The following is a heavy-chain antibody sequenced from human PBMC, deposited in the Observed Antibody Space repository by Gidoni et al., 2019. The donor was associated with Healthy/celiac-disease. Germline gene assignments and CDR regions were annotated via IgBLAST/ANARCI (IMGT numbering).Heavy chain of an antibody. J-gene: IGHJ2*01. V-gene: IGHV4-39*01. D-gene: IGHD3-10*01. Sequence: QLQLQESGHGLVTPSETLSLTCTVSGGSISSSSYYWGWIRQPPGKGLESSGGIYYSGSTYYNPSLKSRVTISVDTSKNQFSRKLSSVTAADTAVYYCARHLITMVRGVITPRPDWYFDLWGRGTLVTVSS. CDR2: IYYSGST. CDR1: GGSISSSSYY. CDR3: ARHLITMVRGVITPRPDWYFDL.